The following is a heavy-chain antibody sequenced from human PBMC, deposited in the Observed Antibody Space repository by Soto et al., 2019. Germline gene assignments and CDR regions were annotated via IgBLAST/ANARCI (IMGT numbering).Heavy chain of an antibody. D-gene: IGHD3-9*01. Sequence: EVQLVQSGAEVKKPGESLKISCKGSGYSFTSYWIGWVRQMPGKGLEWMGIIYPGDSDTRYSPSFQGQLTISADKSISTAYLQWSSLKASDTAMYYCARSGRYFDWSHGFGYFQHWGQGTLVTVSS. CDR2: IYPGDSDT. J-gene: IGHJ1*01. CDR1: GYSFTSYW. V-gene: IGHV5-51*03. CDR3: ARSGRYFDWSHGFGYFQH.